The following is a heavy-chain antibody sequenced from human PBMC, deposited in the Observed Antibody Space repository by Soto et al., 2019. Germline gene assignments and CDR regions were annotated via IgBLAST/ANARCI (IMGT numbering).Heavy chain of an antibody. J-gene: IGHJ4*02. Sequence: SETLSLTCGVSVGSLSGATYCWNWIRQPPGKGLEWIGYIFPSGTTYYNPSLKSRVTISIDVSKNQFSLSLRSLTAADTAVYYCARSREFDYWSQGTLVTVSS. V-gene: IGHV4-30-2*01. CDR3: ARSREFDY. CDR1: VGSLSGATYC. CDR2: IFPSGTT.